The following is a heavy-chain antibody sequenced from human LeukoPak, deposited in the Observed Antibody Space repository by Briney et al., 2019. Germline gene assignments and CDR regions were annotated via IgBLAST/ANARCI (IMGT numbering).Heavy chain of an antibody. CDR3: AKDRYSYAFEYSDS. J-gene: IGHJ4*02. Sequence: PGVPLRLSCAASGFTFSSYGMHWVRQAPGKGLDWVAVISNDGSKKYYADSVKGRFTISRDNSKNTLSLQVSSLRTEDTAVYYCAKDRYSYAFEYSDSWGQGTLVTVSS. D-gene: IGHD5-18*01. CDR1: GFTFSSYG. V-gene: IGHV3-30*18. CDR2: ISNDGSKK.